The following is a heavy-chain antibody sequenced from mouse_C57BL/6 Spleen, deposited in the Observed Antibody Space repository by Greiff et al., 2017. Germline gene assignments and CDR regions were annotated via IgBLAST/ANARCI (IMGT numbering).Heavy chain of an antibody. D-gene: IGHD2-3*01. J-gene: IGHJ2*01. CDR2: ISSGGSYT. Sequence: EVKLVESGGDLVKPGGSLKLSCAASGFTFSSYGMSWVRQTPDKRLEWVATISSGGSYTYYPDSVKGRFTISRDNAKNTLYLQMSSLKSEDTAMYYCASPIYDGYFFDYWGQGTTLTVSS. V-gene: IGHV5-6*01. CDR3: ASPIYDGYFFDY. CDR1: GFTFSSYG.